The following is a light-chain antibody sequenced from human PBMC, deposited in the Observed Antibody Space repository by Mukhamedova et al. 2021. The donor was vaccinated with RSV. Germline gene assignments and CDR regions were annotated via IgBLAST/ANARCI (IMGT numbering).Light chain of an antibody. CDR2: KAS. Sequence: WYQRRVHGKAPKLLIYKASSLESGVLSRFSGSGSGTEFTLTINSLQPDDFATYYCQQYNTYWTFGQGTKVEVK. J-gene: IGKJ1*01. V-gene: IGKV1-5*03. CDR3: QQYNTYWT.